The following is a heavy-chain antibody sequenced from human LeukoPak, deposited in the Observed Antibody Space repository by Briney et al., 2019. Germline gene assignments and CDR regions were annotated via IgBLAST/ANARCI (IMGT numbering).Heavy chain of an antibody. J-gene: IGHJ5*02. CDR3: ARQGAYYYDSSGYYYWFDP. V-gene: IGHV5-51*01. CDR1: GYSFTSYW. CDR2: IYPGDSDT. Sequence: GESLKISCQGSGYSFTSYWIGWVRQMPGEGLEWMGIIYPGDSDTRYSPSFQGQVTISADKSISTAYLQWGSLKASDTAMYYCARQGAYYYDSSGYYYWFDPWGQGTLVTVSS. D-gene: IGHD3-22*01.